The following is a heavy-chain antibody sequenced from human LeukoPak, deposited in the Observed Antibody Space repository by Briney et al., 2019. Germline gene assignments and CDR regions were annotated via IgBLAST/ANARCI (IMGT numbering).Heavy chain of an antibody. Sequence: PSETLSLTCAVNGGSFSAYYWTWIRQPPGKGLEWIGEINHSGSTNYNPSLKSRVTISIDTSENQFSLKLSSLTAADTAVYYCARAQHYYGSGVDFWGQGTLVTVSS. CDR2: INHSGST. J-gene: IGHJ4*02. CDR1: GGSFSAYY. D-gene: IGHD3-10*01. V-gene: IGHV4-34*01. CDR3: ARAQHYYGSGVDF.